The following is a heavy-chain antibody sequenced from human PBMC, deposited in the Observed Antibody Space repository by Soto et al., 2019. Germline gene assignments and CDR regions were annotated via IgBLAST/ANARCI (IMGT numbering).Heavy chain of an antibody. Sequence: QITLNESGPTPVKPRQTLTLTCTFSGFSLSTRGVGVRGMRQSREKPPEARALIYWDCDKRYTPSVKSRLTTTKDTAKTPVVLTMADLDPADTATYYCAQRVLSTVFGLVTTTAIYFDFWGQGTPVAVSS. D-gene: IGHD3-3*01. J-gene: IGHJ4*02. CDR2: IYWDCDK. V-gene: IGHV2-5*02. CDR3: AQRVLSTVFGLVTTTAIYFDF. CDR1: GFSLSTRGVG.